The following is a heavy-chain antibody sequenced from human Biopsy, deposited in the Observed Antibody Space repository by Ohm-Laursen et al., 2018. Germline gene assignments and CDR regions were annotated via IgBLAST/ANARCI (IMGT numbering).Heavy chain of an antibody. V-gene: IGHV4-38-2*01. D-gene: IGHD6-19*01. CDR1: GYSISSDYR. CDR3: ARVGSGWAPFDK. J-gene: IGHJ4*02. CDR2: IFKDGNT. Sequence: SDTLSLTWAVSGYSISSDYRWGWIRQAPGKTLEWLGNIFKDGNTHYNPSLRSRLIISIDTSKNQFSLMMMPVSGADTAVYFCARVGSGWAPFDKWGPGTLVTVSS.